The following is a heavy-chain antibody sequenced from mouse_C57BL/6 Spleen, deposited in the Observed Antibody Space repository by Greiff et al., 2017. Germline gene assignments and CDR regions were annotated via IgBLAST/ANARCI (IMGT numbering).Heavy chain of an antibody. CDR2: IDPSDSET. CDR3: ARYYGRAMDY. CDR1: GFTFTSYW. J-gene: IGHJ4*01. V-gene: IGHV1-52*01. D-gene: IGHD2-1*01. Sequence: QVQLQQPGAELVRPGSSVKLSCTASGFTFTSYWMHWVKQRPIQGLEWIGNIDPSDSETHYTPKFKGKATLTVAKSSSTAYLQLSSLTSADAAVYYCARYYGRAMDYWGQGTSVTVSS.